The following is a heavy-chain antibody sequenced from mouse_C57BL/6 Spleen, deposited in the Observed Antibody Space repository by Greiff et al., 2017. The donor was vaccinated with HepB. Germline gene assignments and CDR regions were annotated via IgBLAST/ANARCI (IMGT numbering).Heavy chain of an antibody. D-gene: IGHD2-4*01. CDR2: IWSGGST. CDR3: ARGYYDYDRYYYAMDY. J-gene: IGHJ4*01. V-gene: IGHV2-2*01. CDR1: GFSLTSYG. Sequence: MQLQQSGPGLVQPSQSLSITCTVSGFSLTSYGVHWVRQSPGKGLEWLGVIWSGGSTDYNAAFISRLSISKDNSKSQVFFKMNSLQADDTAIYYCARGYYDYDRYYYAMDYWGQGTSVTVSS.